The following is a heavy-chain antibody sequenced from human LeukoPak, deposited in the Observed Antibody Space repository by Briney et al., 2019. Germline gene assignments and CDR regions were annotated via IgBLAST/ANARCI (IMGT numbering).Heavy chain of an antibody. V-gene: IGHV3-48*03. D-gene: IGHD1-26*01. Sequence: GGSLRLSCAASGFTFSSYEMNWVRQAPGKGLEWVSYISSSGSTIYYADSVKGRFTISRDNAKNSLYLQLNSLRAEDTAVYYCARDQYSVSSCEYTQHWGQGTLVTVSS. CDR3: ARDQYSVSSCEYTQH. CDR2: ISSSGSTI. J-gene: IGHJ1*01. CDR1: GFTFSSYE.